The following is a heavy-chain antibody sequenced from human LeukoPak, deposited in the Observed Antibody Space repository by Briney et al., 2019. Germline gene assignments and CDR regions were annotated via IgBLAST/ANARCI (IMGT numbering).Heavy chain of an antibody. CDR2: ISAYNGNT. J-gene: IGHJ4*02. Sequence: VASVKVSCKASGYTFTSYGISWVRQAPGQGLEWMGWISAYNGNTNYAQKLQGRVTMTTDTSTSTAYMELRSLRSDDTAVYYCARVRSRGWYTKHSDYWGQGTLVTVSS. D-gene: IGHD6-19*01. CDR1: GYTFTSYG. CDR3: ARVRSRGWYTKHSDY. V-gene: IGHV1-18*01.